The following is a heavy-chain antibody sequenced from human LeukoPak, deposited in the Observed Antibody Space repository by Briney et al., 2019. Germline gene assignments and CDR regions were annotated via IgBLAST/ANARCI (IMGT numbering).Heavy chain of an antibody. D-gene: IGHD3-22*01. Sequence: GGSLRLSCAASGFTFSSYWMSWVRLAPGKGLEWVANIKQDGSEKYYVDSVKGRFTISRDNAKNSLYLQMNSLRAEDTAVYYCARTRITMIVGLASRFDYWGQGSLVTVSS. CDR1: GFTFSSYW. CDR3: ARTRITMIVGLASRFDY. V-gene: IGHV3-7*01. J-gene: IGHJ4*02. CDR2: IKQDGSEK.